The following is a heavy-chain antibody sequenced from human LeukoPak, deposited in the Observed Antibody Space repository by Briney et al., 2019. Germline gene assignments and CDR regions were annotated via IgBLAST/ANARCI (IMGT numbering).Heavy chain of an antibody. D-gene: IGHD6-25*01. J-gene: IGHJ4*02. CDR2: LVYDARS. CDR3: ARDLSAAFDF. CDR1: GFPFSSYG. V-gene: IGHV3-33*01. Sequence: GGSLRLSCAASGFPFSSYGMHWVRQAPGKGLEWVARLVYDARSDYANSVKGRFSISRDDSKNTLFLDMSNLRVEGTALYYCARDLSAAFDFWGQGVLVTVSS.